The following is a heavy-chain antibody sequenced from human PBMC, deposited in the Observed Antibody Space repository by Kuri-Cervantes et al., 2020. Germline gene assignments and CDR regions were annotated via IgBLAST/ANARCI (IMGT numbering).Heavy chain of an antibody. Sequence: ASVKVSCKASGYTFTSYYMHWVRQAPGQGLEWMGIINPSGGSTSYAQKFQGRVTMTRDTSTSTVYMELSSLRSEDTAVYYCARDWTNSYGYYYGMDVWGQGTTVTVSS. CDR3: ARDWTNSYGYYYGMDV. J-gene: IGHJ6*02. D-gene: IGHD5-18*01. CDR2: INPSGGST. CDR1: GYTFTSYY. V-gene: IGHV1-46*01.